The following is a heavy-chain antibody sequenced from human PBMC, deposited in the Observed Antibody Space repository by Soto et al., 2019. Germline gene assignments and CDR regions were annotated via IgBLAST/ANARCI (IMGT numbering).Heavy chain of an antibody. J-gene: IGHJ4*02. CDR1: GFTFSSYG. D-gene: IGHD4-17*01. V-gene: IGHV3-30*18. CDR2: ISYDGSNK. Sequence: QVQLVESGGGVVQPGRSLRLSCAASGFTFSSYGMHWVRQAPGKGLEWVAVISYDGSNKYYADSVKGRFTISRDNSKNTLYLQMNSLRAEDTAVYYCAKDLRGGGAYGDYGLYWGQGTVVTVSS. CDR3: AKDLRGGGAYGDYGLY.